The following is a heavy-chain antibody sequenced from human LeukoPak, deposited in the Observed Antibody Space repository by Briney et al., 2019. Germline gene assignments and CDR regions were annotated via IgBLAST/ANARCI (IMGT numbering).Heavy chain of an antibody. V-gene: IGHV1-24*01. CDR1: GYTFTNYY. CDR3: ATVSHYYDSSGYYYWFDP. J-gene: IGHJ5*02. D-gene: IGHD3-22*01. CDR2: FDPEDGET. Sequence: GASVKVSCKASGYTFTNYYMHWVRQAPGKGLEWVGGFDPEDGETIYAQKFQGRVTMTEDTSTDTAYMELSSLRSEDTAVYYCATVSHYYDSSGYYYWFDPWGQGTLVTVSS.